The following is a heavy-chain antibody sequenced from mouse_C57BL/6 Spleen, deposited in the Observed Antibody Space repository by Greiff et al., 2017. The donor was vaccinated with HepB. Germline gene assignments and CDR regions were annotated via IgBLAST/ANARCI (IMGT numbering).Heavy chain of an antibody. D-gene: IGHD1-1*01. Sequence: EVKLQQSGPELVKPGASVKISCKASGYTFTDYYMNWVKQSHGKSLEWIGDINPNNGGTSYNQKFKGKATLTVDKSSSTAYMELRSLTSEDSAVYYCARGYYYGSSYGSAMDYWGQGTSVTVSS. J-gene: IGHJ4*01. CDR3: ARGYYYGSSYGSAMDY. CDR2: INPNNGGT. V-gene: IGHV1-26*01. CDR1: GYTFTDYY.